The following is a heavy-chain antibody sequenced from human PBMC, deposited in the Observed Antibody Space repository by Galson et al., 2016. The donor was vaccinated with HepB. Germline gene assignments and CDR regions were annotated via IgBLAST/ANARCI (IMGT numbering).Heavy chain of an antibody. CDR1: GFSFTTTGES. CDR2: IYWDDEK. J-gene: IGHJ5*02. V-gene: IGHV2-5*02. Sequence: ALVKPTQTLTLTCTFSGFSFTTTGESVGWIRQPPGKALEWLGLIYWDDEKYYSPSLKNRLTITKDTSKNQVVLSMTNMDVVDTAKYYWVYRGCSRITCSADGHDNWFDPWGQGTLVAVSS. CDR3: VYRGCSRITCSADGHDNWFDP. D-gene: IGHD2-2*01.